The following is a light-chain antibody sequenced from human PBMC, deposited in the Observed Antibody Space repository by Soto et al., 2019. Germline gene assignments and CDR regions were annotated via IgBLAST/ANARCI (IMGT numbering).Light chain of an antibody. CDR3: SSYTTASTYV. CDR1: SSDVGGYDY. Sequence: QSVLTQPASVSGSPGQSITISCTGTSSDVGGYDYVSWYQQHPGKVPKFLIYEVTNRPSGVSHRFSGSKSGNTASLTISGLHAEDEADYSCSSYTTASTYVSGTGTKVTVL. CDR2: EVT. V-gene: IGLV2-14*01. J-gene: IGLJ1*01.